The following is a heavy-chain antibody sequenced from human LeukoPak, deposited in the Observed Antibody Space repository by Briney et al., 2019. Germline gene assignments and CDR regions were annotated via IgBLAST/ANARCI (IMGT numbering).Heavy chain of an antibody. V-gene: IGHV4-59*11. CDR3: ARVSGSNLNNWFDP. J-gene: IGHJ5*02. CDR2: FYHSGTT. D-gene: IGHD1-26*01. Sequence: PSETLSLTCTVFGGSFSNHYWGWIRQPPGKGLEWIGYFYHSGTTNYSPSLKSRVTMSVDTSKKQFSLKLTSVTAADTAVYYCARVSGSNLNNWFDPWGQGTLVTVSS. CDR1: GGSFSNHY.